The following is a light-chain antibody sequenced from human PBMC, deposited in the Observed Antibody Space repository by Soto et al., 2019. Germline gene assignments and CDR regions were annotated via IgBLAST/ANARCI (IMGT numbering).Light chain of an antibody. J-gene: IGKJ1*01. CDR2: GAS. CDR3: HQFSSTPRT. Sequence: EIVLTQSPGTLSLSPGESATLSCRASQSVDRNYLAWFQQKPGQAPRLLIYGASSRATGIPPWFSGSGSGTEFVLTISGLEPEDFAVYYCHQFSSTPRTFGQGTKV. V-gene: IGKV3-20*01. CDR1: QSVDRNY.